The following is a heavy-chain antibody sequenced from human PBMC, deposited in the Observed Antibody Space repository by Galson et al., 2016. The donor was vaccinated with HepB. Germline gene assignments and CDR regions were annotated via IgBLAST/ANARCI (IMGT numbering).Heavy chain of an antibody. Sequence: SGYSFTSYGITWVRQAPGQGLEWMGWVNTYNGDTVYAQNLQDRLTMTTETSTTTAYMELRSLTSDDTATYYCARDSGRNRFHSNSINTIDYWGQGTLVPVSS. J-gene: IGHJ4*02. CDR3: ARDSGRNRFHSNSINTIDY. CDR1: GYSFTSYG. V-gene: IGHV1-18*01. CDR2: VNTYNGDT. D-gene: IGHD1-14*01.